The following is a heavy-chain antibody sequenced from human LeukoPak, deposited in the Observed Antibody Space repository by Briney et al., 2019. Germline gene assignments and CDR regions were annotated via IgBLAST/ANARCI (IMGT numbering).Heavy chain of an antibody. CDR3: ARDRAAAGPLQYFQH. CDR2: IIPIFGTA. Sequence: ASVKVSCKASGGTFSSYAISWVRQAPGQGLEWMGGIIPIFGTANYAQKFQGRVTITTDESTSTAYMELSSLRSEDTAVYYCARDRAAAGPLQYFQHWGQGTLVTVSS. V-gene: IGHV1-69*05. J-gene: IGHJ1*01. D-gene: IGHD6-13*01. CDR1: GGTFSSYA.